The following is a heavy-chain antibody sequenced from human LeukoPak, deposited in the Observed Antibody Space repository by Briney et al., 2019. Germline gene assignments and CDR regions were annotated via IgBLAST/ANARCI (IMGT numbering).Heavy chain of an antibody. V-gene: IGHV4-39*01. CDR3: AGHPNPYYYYYTDV. CDR1: GGSISSSSYY. J-gene: IGHJ6*03. D-gene: IGHD1-14*01. CDR2: IYYSGST. Sequence: SETLSLACTVSGGSISSSSYYWGWIRPPPGKGLEWIGCIYYSGSTYYNPSLKSRVTISVDTSKNQFSLKLSAVTAADTAVYYCAGHPNPYYYYYTDVWGKGTTVTVSS.